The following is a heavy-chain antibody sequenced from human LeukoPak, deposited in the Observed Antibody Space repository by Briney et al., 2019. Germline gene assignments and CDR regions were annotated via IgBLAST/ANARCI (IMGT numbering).Heavy chain of an antibody. D-gene: IGHD4-17*01. CDR3: ARVKGDYPIYYYYMDV. J-gene: IGHJ6*03. CDR2: IYYSGST. V-gene: IGHV4-59*01. CDR1: GGSISSYY. Sequence: SETLSLTCTVSGGSISSYYWSWIRQPPGKGLEWIGYIYYSGSTNYNPSLKSRVTISVDTSKNQFSLKLSSVTAADTAVYYCARVKGDYPIYYYYMDVWGKGTTVTVSS.